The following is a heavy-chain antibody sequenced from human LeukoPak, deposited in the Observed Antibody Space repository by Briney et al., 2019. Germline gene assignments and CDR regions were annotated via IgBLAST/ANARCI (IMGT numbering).Heavy chain of an antibody. CDR3: AREGSYYYYYGMDV. D-gene: IGHD1-26*01. J-gene: IGHJ6*02. CDR1: GFTFSSYG. CDR2: IWYDGSNK. Sequence: GRSLRLSCAASGFTFSSYGMHWVRQAPGKGLEWVAVIWYDGSNKYYADSVKGRFTISRDNSKNTLYLQMNSLRAEDTAVHYCAREGSYYYYYGMDVWGQGTTVTVSS. V-gene: IGHV3-33*01.